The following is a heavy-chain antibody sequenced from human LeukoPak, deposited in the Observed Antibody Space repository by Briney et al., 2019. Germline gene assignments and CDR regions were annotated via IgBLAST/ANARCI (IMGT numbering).Heavy chain of an antibody. D-gene: IGHD6-19*01. CDR1: GFTFSSYW. CDR3: AKDREQWLTTDFDY. V-gene: IGHV3-74*01. Sequence: GGSLRLSCAASGFTFSSYWMHWVRQAPGKGLVWVSRINSDGSSTSYADSVKGRFTISRDNAKNTLYLQMNSLRAEDTAVYYCAKDREQWLTTDFDYWGQGTLVTVSS. CDR2: INSDGSST. J-gene: IGHJ4*02.